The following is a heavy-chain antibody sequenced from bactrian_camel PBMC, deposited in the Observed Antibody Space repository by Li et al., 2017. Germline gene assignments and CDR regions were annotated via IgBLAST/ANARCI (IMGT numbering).Heavy chain of an antibody. CDR2: INSDGRVP. CDR1: GFTFSAYH. V-gene: IGHV3S40*01. D-gene: IGHD5*01. Sequence: DVQLVESGGGSVQAGGSLRLSCTASGFTFSAYHMSWVRQAPGKGLEHVSGINSDGRVPDYADSVKDRFTISRDNAKNTLYLQLNSLKTEDTAMYYCAKDGVLWDGDVTFGYWGQGTQVTVS. CDR3: AKDGVLWDGDVTFGY. J-gene: IGHJ6*01.